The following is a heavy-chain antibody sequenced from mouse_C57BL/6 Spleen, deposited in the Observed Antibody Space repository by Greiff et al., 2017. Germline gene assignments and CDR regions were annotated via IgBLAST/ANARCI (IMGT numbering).Heavy chain of an antibody. D-gene: IGHD1-1*01. CDR2: INPNNGGT. V-gene: IGHV1-26*01. CDR1: GYTFTDYY. Sequence: EVQLQQSGPELVKPGASVKISCKASGYTFTDYYMNWVKQSHGKSLEWIGDINPNNGGTSYNQKFKGKATLTVDKSSSTAYMELRSLTSEDSAVYYCARGNYGSSPCDYWGQGTTLTVSS. J-gene: IGHJ2*01. CDR3: ARGNYGSSPCDY.